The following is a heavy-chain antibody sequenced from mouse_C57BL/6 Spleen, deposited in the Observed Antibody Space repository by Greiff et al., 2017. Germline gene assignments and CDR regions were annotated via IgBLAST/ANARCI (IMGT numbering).Heavy chain of an antibody. CDR2: SRNKANDYTT. CDR3: ARDYYGSSYFDV. V-gene: IGHV7-1*01. CDR1: GFTFSDFY. J-gene: IGHJ1*03. D-gene: IGHD1-1*01. Sequence: EVNLVESGGGLVQSGRSLRLSCATSGFTFSDFYMEWVRQAPGKGLEWIAASRNKANDYTTEYSASVKGRFIVSRDTPQSILYLQMNALRAEDTAIYYCARDYYGSSYFDVWGTGTTVTVSS.